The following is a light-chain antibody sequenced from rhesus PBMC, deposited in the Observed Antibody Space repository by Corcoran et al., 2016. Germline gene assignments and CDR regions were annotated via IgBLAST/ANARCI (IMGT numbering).Light chain of an antibody. CDR1: QSLLDSEDGNTY. V-gene: IGKV2-104*02. Sequence: DIVMTQTPLSLPVTPGEPASISCRSSQSLLDSEDGNTYLDWYLQKPGQSPQLLIYAVSNRASGVPDRFSGSGSDTDFTLKISGVEAEDVGVYYCMQALEFPRTFGQGTKVEIK. CDR2: AVS. CDR3: MQALEFPRT. J-gene: IGKJ1*01.